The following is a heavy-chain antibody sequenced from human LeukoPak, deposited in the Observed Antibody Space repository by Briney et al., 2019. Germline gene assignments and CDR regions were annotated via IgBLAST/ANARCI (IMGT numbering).Heavy chain of an antibody. CDR3: ARDFGGDWGAFDI. CDR2: IYYSGST. J-gene: IGHJ3*02. V-gene: IGHV4-59*01. CDR1: GGSISSDY. Sequence: SETLSLTCTVSGGSISSDYWSWIRQPPGKGLEWIGYIYYSGSTNYNPSLKSRVTISVDTSKNQFSLKLSSVTAADTAVYYCARDFGGDWGAFDIWGQGTMVTVSS. D-gene: IGHD2-21*02.